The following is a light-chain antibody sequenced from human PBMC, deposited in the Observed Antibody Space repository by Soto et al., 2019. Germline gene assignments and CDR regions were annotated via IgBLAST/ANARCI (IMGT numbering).Light chain of an antibody. J-gene: IGKJ3*01. V-gene: IGKV3-15*01. CDR1: ESVHRN. CDR3: QHYSNWPPT. CDR2: YAS. Sequence: EVVMTQSPATLSVSPGERVTLSCRASESVHRNLAWYQQKPCQGPRLLIYYASTRATGVPDRFTGSGSGTEFTLTISSLQSEDFGVYHCQHYSNWPPTFGPGTKVEIK.